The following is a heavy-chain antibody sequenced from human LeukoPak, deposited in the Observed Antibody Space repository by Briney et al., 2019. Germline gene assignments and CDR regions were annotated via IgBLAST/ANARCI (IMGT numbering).Heavy chain of an antibody. J-gene: IGHJ3*02. CDR2: ISCSGGST. CDR3: AKMSSGDYYLPFDAFDI. CDR1: GFTSSSYA. V-gene: IGHV3-23*01. Sequence: PGGSLRLSCAASGFTSSSYAMCWVRQAPPKGLEGGSAISCSGGSTNYEHSVKSRFTISRDNYKNTLYLQMNSLRAEDTAVYYCAKMSSGDYYLPFDAFDIWGQGTMVTVSS. D-gene: IGHD3-22*01.